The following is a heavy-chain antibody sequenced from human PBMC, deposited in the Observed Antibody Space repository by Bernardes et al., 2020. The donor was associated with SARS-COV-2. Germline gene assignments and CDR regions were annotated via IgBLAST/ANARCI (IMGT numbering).Heavy chain of an antibody. CDR1: GFTFSSYE. CDR3: ARVRKFRELWEYYYYYYMDV. D-gene: IGHD3-10*01. V-gene: IGHV3-48*03. Sequence: GGSLRLSCAASGFTFSSYEMNWVRQAPGKGLEWVSYISSSGSTIYYADSVKGRFTISRDNAKNSLYLQMNSLRAEDTAVYYCARVRKFRELWEYYYYYYMDVWGKGTTVTVSS. CDR2: ISSSGSTI. J-gene: IGHJ6*03.